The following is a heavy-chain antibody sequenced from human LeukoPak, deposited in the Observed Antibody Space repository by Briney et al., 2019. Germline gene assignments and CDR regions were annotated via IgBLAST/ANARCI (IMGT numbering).Heavy chain of an antibody. V-gene: IGHV4-31*03. CDR3: ARPAYGKGYYGMDV. CDR2: IYYSGST. J-gene: IGHJ6*04. D-gene: IGHD3-10*01. Sequence: SETLSLTCTVSGGSISSGGYYWSWIRQHPGKGLEWIGYIYYSGSTYYNPSLKSRVTISVDTSKNQFPLKLSSVTAADTAVYYCARPAYGKGYYGMDVWGKGTTVTVSS. CDR1: GGSISSGGYY.